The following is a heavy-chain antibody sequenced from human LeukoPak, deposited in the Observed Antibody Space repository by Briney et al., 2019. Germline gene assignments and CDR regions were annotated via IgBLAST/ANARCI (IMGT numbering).Heavy chain of an antibody. J-gene: IGHJ3*02. CDR2: IYYRGST. Sequence: SETLSLTCTVSGGSINSYYWSWIRQPPGKGLEWIGYIYYRGSTNYSPSLKSRVTISVDSSKNQFSLKLSSVTAADTAVYYCARERWLALDAFDIWGQGTMVTVSS. CDR1: GGSINSYY. CDR3: ARERWLALDAFDI. D-gene: IGHD6-19*01. V-gene: IGHV4-59*01.